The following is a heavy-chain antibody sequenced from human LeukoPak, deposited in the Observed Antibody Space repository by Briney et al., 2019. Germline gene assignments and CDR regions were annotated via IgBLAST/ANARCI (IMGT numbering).Heavy chain of an antibody. Sequence: GGSLRLSCAASGFTFTNYGIHWVRQAPGKGLEWVAFIRFDGSNEHYADSVKGRFTISRDNSKNTLYLQLNSVRPEDTAVYYCAKENYDILTRNGNWFDPWGQGTLVTVSS. V-gene: IGHV3-30*02. J-gene: IGHJ5*02. D-gene: IGHD3-9*01. CDR1: GFTFTNYG. CDR2: IRFDGSNE. CDR3: AKENYDILTRNGNWFDP.